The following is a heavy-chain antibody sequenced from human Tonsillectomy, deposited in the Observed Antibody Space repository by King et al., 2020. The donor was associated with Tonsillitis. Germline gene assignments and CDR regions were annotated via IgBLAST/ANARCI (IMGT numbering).Heavy chain of an antibody. V-gene: IGHV3-30-3*01. CDR3: ARGDYDSSGYYFDY. Sequence: VQLVESGGGVVQPGRSLRLSCAASGFTFSSYAMHGVRQAPGKGLGWVAVITYDGSNKYYSDSVKGRFTISSDNSKNTLYLQMNSLRAEDTAVYYCARGDYDSSGYYFDYWGQGTLVTVSS. CDR1: GFTFSSYA. CDR2: ITYDGSNK. D-gene: IGHD3-22*01. J-gene: IGHJ4*02.